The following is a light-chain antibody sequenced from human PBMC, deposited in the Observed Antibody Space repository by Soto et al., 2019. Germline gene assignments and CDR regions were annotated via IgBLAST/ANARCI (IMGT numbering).Light chain of an antibody. CDR2: AAS. CDR1: QDINNY. V-gene: IGKV1-27*01. CDR3: QKYNIAPQT. J-gene: IGKJ2*01. Sequence: DIQMTQSPSSLSASVGDRVTITCRASQDINNYLAWYQQKPGKVPKLLIYAASTLQSGVPSRFSGSGSWTDFTLTISSLQPEDVATYYCQKYNIAPQTFGQGTKLEIK.